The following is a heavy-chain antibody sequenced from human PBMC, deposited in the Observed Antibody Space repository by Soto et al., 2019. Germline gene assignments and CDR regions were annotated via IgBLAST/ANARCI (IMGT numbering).Heavy chain of an antibody. D-gene: IGHD6-19*01. Sequence: QVQLVESGGGVVQPGRSLRLSCAASGFTFSSYAMHWVRQAPGKGLEWVAVISYDGSNKYYADSVKGRFTISRDNSKNTLYLQMNSLRAEDTAVYYCARGGESSGWYRKYYGMDVWGQGTTVTVSS. CDR3: ARGGESSGWYRKYYGMDV. CDR1: GFTFSSYA. CDR2: ISYDGSNK. J-gene: IGHJ6*02. V-gene: IGHV3-30-3*01.